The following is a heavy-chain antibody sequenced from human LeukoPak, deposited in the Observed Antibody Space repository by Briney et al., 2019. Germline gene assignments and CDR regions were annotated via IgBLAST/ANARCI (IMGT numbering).Heavy chain of an antibody. V-gene: IGHV3-7*01. CDR3: AREQYYYDSSGYYYAFDY. CDR1: GFTFSSYW. CDR2: IKQDGSEK. D-gene: IGHD3-22*01. J-gene: IGHJ4*02. Sequence: GGSLRLSCAASGFTFSSYWMSWVRQAPGKGLEWVANIKQDGSEKYYVDSVKGRFIISRDNAKNSLYLQMNSLRAEDTAVYYCAREQYYYDSSGYYYAFDYWGQGTLVTVSS.